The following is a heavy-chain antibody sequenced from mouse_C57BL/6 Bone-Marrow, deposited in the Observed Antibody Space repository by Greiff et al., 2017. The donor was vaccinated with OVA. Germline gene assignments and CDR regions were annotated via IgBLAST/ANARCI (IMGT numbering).Heavy chain of an antibody. CDR3: ARRNWDSSFDY. CDR1: GFTFSDYG. D-gene: IGHD4-1*01. Sequence: EVKLMESGGGLVQPGGSLKLSCAASGFTFSDYGMAWVRQAPRKGPEWVAFISNLAYSIYYADTVTGRFTISRETAKNTLYLEMRSLRSEDTAMYYCARRNWDSSFDYWGQGTTLTVSS. V-gene: IGHV5-15*01. J-gene: IGHJ2*01. CDR2: ISNLAYSI.